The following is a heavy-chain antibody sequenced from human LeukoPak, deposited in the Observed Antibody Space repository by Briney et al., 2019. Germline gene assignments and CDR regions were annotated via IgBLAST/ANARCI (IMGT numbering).Heavy chain of an antibody. CDR1: GFTFSSYE. CDR2: ISGSGGST. J-gene: IGHJ4*02. V-gene: IGHV3-23*01. Sequence: PGGSLRLSCAASGFTFSSYEMNWVRQAPGKGLEWVSGISGSGGSTYYADSVKGRFTISRDNSKNTLYLLMNSLRAEDTAVYYCAKGEYYFDYWGQGTLVTVSS. CDR3: AKGEYYFDY.